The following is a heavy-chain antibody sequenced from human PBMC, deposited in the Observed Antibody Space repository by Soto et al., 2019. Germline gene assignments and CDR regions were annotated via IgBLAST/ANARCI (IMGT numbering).Heavy chain of an antibody. CDR1: GYTFTSYD. CDR3: ASPITIFGVVIHLPFEPYYYYGMDV. V-gene: IGHV1-69*13. Sequence: GASVKVSCKASGYTFTSYDINWVRQAPGQGLEWMGWVNPIIGKANYAQKFQGRVTITADESTSTAYMELSSLRSEDTAVYYCASPITIFGVVIHLPFEPYYYYGMDVWGQGTTVTVSS. J-gene: IGHJ6*02. CDR2: VNPIIGKA. D-gene: IGHD3-3*01.